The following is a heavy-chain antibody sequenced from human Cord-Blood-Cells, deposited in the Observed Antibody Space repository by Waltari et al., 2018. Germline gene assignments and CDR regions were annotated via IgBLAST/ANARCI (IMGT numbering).Heavy chain of an antibody. V-gene: IGHV1-2*02. D-gene: IGHD1-26*01. Sequence: QVQLVQSGAEVKKPGASVKVSCQASGYTFTADYMHWVRQAPGQGLEWMGWINPNSGGTNYAQKFQGRVTMTRDTSISTAYMELSRLRSDDTAVYYCARSLGYYYYYYMDVWGKGTTVTVSS. CDR3: ARSLGYYYYYYMDV. J-gene: IGHJ6*03. CDR1: GYTFTADY. CDR2: INPNSGGT.